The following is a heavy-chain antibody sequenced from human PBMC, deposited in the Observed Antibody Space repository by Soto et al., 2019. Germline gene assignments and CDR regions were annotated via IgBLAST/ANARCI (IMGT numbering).Heavy chain of an antibody. CDR3: ARHRGYGHYGWFDP. J-gene: IGHJ5*02. Sequence: SETLSLTCTVSGGSISSYYWSWIRQSPGKGLEWIGYIYYTGSTNYNPSLKSRVTISVDTSKNQFSLKLSSVTAADTAVYYCARHRGYGHYGWFDPWGQGTLVTVSS. D-gene: IGHD4-17*01. CDR1: GGSISSYY. V-gene: IGHV4-59*08. CDR2: IYYTGST.